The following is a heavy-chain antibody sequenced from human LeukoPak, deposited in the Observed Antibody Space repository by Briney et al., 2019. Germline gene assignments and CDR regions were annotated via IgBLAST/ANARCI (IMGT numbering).Heavy chain of an antibody. CDR3: ARAIFRYSSSWYGGYYYYYYMDV. V-gene: IGHV4-39*07. Sequence: SETLSLTCTVSGGSISSSSYYWGWIRQPPGKGLEWIGSIYYSGSTYYNPSLKSRVTISVDTSKNQFSLKLSSVTAADTAVYYCARAIFRYSSSWYGGYYYYYYMDVWGKGTTVTVSS. D-gene: IGHD6-13*01. CDR2: IYYSGST. CDR1: GGSISSSSYY. J-gene: IGHJ6*03.